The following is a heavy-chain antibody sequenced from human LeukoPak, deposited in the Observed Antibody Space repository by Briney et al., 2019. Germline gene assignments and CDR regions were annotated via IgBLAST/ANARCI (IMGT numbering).Heavy chain of an antibody. J-gene: IGHJ4*02. CDR3: ARCLYSSSTNFDY. CDR1: GGSISSYY. Sequence: PSETLSLTCTVSGGSISSYYWSWIRQPPGKGLEWIGYIYYSGSTNYNPSLKSRVTISVDTSKNQFSLKLSSVTAADTAVYYCARCLYSSSTNFDYWGQGTLVTVSS. D-gene: IGHD6-6*01. CDR2: IYYSGST. V-gene: IGHV4-59*01.